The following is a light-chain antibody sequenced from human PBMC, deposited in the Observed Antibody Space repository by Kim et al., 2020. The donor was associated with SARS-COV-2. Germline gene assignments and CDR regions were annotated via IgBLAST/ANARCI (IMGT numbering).Light chain of an antibody. J-gene: IGLJ2*01. CDR3: QAWDSNIVV. CDR1: NLANKY. CDR2: QDA. Sequence: YELTQPPSVSVSPGQTATITCSGDNLANKYVCWYHQKAGQSPVLVMHQDARRPAGIPERFSGSNSGTTATLTISGTQPLDEGDYYCQAWDSNIVVFGGGTQLTVL. V-gene: IGLV3-1*01.